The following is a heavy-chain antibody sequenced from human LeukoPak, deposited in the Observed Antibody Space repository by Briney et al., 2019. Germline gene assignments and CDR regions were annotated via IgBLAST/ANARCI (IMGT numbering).Heavy chain of an antibody. CDR1: GGSISSGSYY. CDR3: ARARRYYYGSGSYNGPNWFDP. V-gene: IGHV4-61*02. J-gene: IGHJ5*02. D-gene: IGHD3-10*01. CDR2: IYTSGST. Sequence: PSETLSLTCTVSGGSISSGSYYWSWIRQPAGKGLEWIGRIYTSGSTNYNPSLKSRVTISVDTSKNQLSLKLSSVTAADTAVYYCARARRYYYGSGSYNGPNWFDPWGQGTLVTVSS.